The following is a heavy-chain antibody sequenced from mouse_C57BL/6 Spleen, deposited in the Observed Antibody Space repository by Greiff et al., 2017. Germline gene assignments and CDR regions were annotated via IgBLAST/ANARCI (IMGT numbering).Heavy chain of an antibody. CDR1: GIDFSRYW. V-gene: IGHV4-1*01. D-gene: IGHD2-4*01. Sequence: AAAGIDFSRYWMSWVRRAPGKGLEWIGEINPDSSTINYAPSLKDKFIISRDNAKNTLYLQMSKVRSEDTALYYCARGGICYDYEGWYFDVWGTGTTVTVSS. CDR3: ARGGICYDYEGWYFDV. J-gene: IGHJ1*03. CDR2: INPDSSTI.